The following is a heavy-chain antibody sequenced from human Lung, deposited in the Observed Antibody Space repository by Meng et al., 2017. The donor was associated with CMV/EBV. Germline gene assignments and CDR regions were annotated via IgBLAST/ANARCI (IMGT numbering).Heavy chain of an antibody. CDR1: GFTFGDFA. CDR2: IRRKGYGGTT. D-gene: IGHD1-26*01. Sequence: GESLKISCTVSGFTFGDFAMTWVRQAPGKGLEWVGFIRRKGYGGTTEYAASVKGRFTISRDDSKSIAYLQMNSLKTEDTAVYYCTRWHSGSNFDYWGQGTXVTVYS. V-gene: IGHV3-49*04. CDR3: TRWHSGSNFDY. J-gene: IGHJ4*02.